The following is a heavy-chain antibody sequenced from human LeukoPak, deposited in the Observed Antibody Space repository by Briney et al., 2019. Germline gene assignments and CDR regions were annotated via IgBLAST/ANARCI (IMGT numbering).Heavy chain of an antibody. CDR1: GYTFTSYD. J-gene: IGHJ4*02. D-gene: IGHD3-3*01. V-gene: IGHV1-18*01. Sequence: ASVKVSCKASGYTFTSYDINWVRQAPGQGLEWMGWISTYNANTHYAQNLQGRVTMTTDTSISTAYMELSRLRSDDTAVYYCASGSYDFWSGYDWGQGTLVTVSS. CDR2: ISTYNANT. CDR3: ASGSYDFWSGYD.